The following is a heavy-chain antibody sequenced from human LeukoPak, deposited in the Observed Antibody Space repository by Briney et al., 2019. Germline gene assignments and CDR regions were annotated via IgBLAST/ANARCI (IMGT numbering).Heavy chain of an antibody. D-gene: IGHD6-19*01. V-gene: IGHV3-23*01. Sequence: GGVLRIPCSAAGFTFFSCSKSWGRPAPRKGVGWVSAIFGSGGSTYYADSVKGRFTISRDNSKNTLYLQMNSLRAEDTAVYYCAKDSPLAVAGPHYNWFDPWGQGTLVTVSS. CDR3: AKDSPLAVAGPHYNWFDP. J-gene: IGHJ5*02. CDR1: GFTFFSCS. CDR2: IFGSGGST.